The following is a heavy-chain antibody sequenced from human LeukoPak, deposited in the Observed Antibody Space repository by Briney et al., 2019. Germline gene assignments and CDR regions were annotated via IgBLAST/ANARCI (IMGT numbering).Heavy chain of an antibody. V-gene: IGHV3-48*03. CDR2: IGRYGVTT. CDR3: ATLSDRNFYYSYGLDV. Sequence: PGGSLRLSCTPSGFTVTNYEMSWVRQAPGKGLEWVAYIGRYGVTTYYADSVKGRITISGDNAKNSSNLQMNSLRAEDTAVYYCATLSDRNFYYSYGLDVWGQGTTVTVS. CDR1: GFTVTNYE. D-gene: IGHD1-14*01. J-gene: IGHJ6*02.